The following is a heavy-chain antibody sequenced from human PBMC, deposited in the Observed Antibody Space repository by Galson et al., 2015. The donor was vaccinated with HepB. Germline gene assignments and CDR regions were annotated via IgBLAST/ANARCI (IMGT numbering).Heavy chain of an antibody. CDR3: ARGGTYYYDSSGYYSPARPKHAFDI. V-gene: IGHV1-2*02. CDR2: INPNSGGT. Sequence: SVKVSCKASGYTFTGYYMHWVRQAPGQGLEWMGWINPNSGGTNYAQKFQGRVTMTRDTSISTAYMELSRLRPDDTAVYYCARGGTYYYDSSGYYSPARPKHAFDIWGQGTMVTVSS. CDR1: GYTFTGYY. J-gene: IGHJ3*02. D-gene: IGHD3-22*01.